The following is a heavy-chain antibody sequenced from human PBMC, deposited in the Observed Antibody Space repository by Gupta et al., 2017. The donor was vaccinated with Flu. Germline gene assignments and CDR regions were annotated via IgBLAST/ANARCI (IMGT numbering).Heavy chain of an antibody. V-gene: IGHV3-13*01. CDR3: VRGRGDRFDY. CDR2: IGNGGDT. Sequence: EVQLVESGGGLVQPGGSLRLSCAASGFTFSIYDMHWVRQATGEGLVWVSGIGNGGDTHYPDSVKGRFTISRENVNNALYLQMDSLRAGDTCVYYCVRGRGDRFDYWGQGTLVTVSS. D-gene: IGHD3-10*01. J-gene: IGHJ4*02. CDR1: GFTFSIYD.